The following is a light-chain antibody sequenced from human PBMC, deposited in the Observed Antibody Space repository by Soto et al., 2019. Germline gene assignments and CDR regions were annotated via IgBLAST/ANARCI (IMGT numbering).Light chain of an antibody. J-gene: IGKJ4*01. CDR2: GES. CDR3: QHYNNNRPLRT. CDR1: HHVGRN. Sequence: EIVMTQSPCPLALSPAARATLFCRANHHVGRNLALYQTKPGKGHRLPIYGESTRATASPDRFSGSGSGTEFHLTISSRHSEDFAVYYCQHYNNNRPLRTFGGGTKVDI. V-gene: IGKV3-15*01.